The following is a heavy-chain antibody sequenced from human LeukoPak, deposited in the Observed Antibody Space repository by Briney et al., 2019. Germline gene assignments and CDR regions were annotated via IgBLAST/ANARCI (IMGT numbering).Heavy chain of an antibody. CDR2: INHSGST. Sequence: SETLSLTCAVYGGSFSGYYWSWIRQPLGKGLEWIGEINHSGSTNYNPSLKSRVTISVDTSKNQFSLKLSSVTAADTAVYYCARGRRWFVGYYFDYWGQGTLVTVSS. J-gene: IGHJ4*02. D-gene: IGHD3-10*01. CDR3: ARGRRWFVGYYFDY. V-gene: IGHV4-34*01. CDR1: GGSFSGYY.